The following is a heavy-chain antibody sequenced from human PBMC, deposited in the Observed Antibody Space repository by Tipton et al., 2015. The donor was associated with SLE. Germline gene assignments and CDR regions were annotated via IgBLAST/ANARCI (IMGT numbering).Heavy chain of an antibody. Sequence: PSLTCTVSGGSLSSGGYYWSWIRQHPGEGLEWIGYIYYSGSTYYNPSLKSRVTISVDTSKNQFSLKLSSVTAADTAVYYCARMWRAARGYFDLWGRGTLVTVSS. J-gene: IGHJ2*01. CDR1: GGSLSSGGYY. CDR3: ARMWRAARGYFDL. CDR2: IYYSGST. D-gene: IGHD6-6*01. V-gene: IGHV4-31*03.